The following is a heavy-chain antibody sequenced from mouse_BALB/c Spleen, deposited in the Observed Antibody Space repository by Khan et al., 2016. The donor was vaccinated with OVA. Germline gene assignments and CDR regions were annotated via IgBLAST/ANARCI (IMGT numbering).Heavy chain of an antibody. Sequence: EVQLQESGPELVKPGASVKMSCKASGYTFTSYVMHWVKRKPGQGLEWIGYIYPFNGDTLYNEKFKDKATLTSDKSSSTAYMELSSLTSEDSAVYCCAPVGSYYVSFAYWGQGTLVTVSA. CDR2: IYPFNGDT. V-gene: IGHV1S136*01. CDR1: GYTFTSYV. CDR3: APVGSYYVSFAY. J-gene: IGHJ3*01. D-gene: IGHD2-12*01.